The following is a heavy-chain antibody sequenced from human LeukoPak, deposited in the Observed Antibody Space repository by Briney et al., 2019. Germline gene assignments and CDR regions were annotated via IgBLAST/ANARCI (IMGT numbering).Heavy chain of an antibody. J-gene: IGHJ5*02. V-gene: IGHV1-46*01. CDR2: INPSGGDT. CDR3: ARDHDSSGWYET. D-gene: IGHD6-19*01. Sequence: ASVKGSCKASGYTFTNYYMHWVRQAPGQGLEWMGIINPSGGDTIYAQKFQGRVTMTRDMSTSTAYMELSRLRSDDTAVYYCARDHDSSGWYETWGQGTLVTVSS. CDR1: GYTFTNYY.